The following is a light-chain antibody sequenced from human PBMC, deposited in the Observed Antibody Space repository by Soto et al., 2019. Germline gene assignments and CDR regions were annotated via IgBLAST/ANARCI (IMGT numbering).Light chain of an antibody. J-gene: IGLJ3*02. CDR3: SSFASSATLV. Sequence: ALTQPPSVSGSPGQSVTISCTGTSSDIGYHNRVSWYQHPPGTATKLMIYEVSTRYSGVPDRFSGSKSGNTASLTISGRQAEDEADYYCSSFASSATLVFGGGTKVTVL. CDR1: SSDIGYHNR. V-gene: IGLV2-18*02. CDR2: EVS.